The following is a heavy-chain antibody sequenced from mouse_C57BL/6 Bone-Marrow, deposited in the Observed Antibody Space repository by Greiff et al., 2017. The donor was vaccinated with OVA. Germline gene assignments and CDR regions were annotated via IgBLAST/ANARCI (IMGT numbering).Heavy chain of an antibody. CDR1: GFNIKDYY. D-gene: IGHD1-1*01. J-gene: IGHJ1*03. Sequence: EVQLQQSGAELVKPGASVKLSCTASGFNIKDYYMHWVKQRTEQGLEWIGRIDPEDDETKYAPKFQGKATITADTSSNTAYLQLSSLTSEDTAVYYCASYYGSSSGLDVWGTGTTVTVSS. V-gene: IGHV14-2*01. CDR2: IDPEDDET. CDR3: ASYYGSSSGLDV.